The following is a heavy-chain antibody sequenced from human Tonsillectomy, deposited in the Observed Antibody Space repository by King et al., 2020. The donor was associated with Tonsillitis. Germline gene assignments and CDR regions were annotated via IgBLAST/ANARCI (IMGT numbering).Heavy chain of an antibody. CDR1: GFNLGDYY. Sequence: VQLVEAGGGLVEPGGSLRLSCIASGFNLGDYYMTWIRQAPGQGLEWLSYITGNSQIIYYADSVKGRLTSSRDKAKNSLYLEMNNLRVEDTAVYYCARDFRNKGFDRWGRGTLVTVSS. V-gene: IGHV3-11*01. D-gene: IGHD1/OR15-1a*01. J-gene: IGHJ5*02. CDR3: ARDFRNKGFDR. CDR2: ITGNSQII.